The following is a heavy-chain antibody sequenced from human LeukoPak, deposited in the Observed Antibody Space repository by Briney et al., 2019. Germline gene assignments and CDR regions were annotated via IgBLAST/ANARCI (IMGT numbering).Heavy chain of an antibody. V-gene: IGHV3-74*01. J-gene: IGHJ4*02. CDR2: INSDGSST. Sequence: GGSLRLSCAASGFTFSTYWMHWVRQAPGKGLVWVSRINSDGSSTSYADSVKGRFTISRDNAKNTLYLQMNSLRAEDTAVYYCARVMQWPSDFDYWGQGTLVTVSS. D-gene: IGHD6-19*01. CDR3: ARVMQWPSDFDY. CDR1: GFTFSTYW.